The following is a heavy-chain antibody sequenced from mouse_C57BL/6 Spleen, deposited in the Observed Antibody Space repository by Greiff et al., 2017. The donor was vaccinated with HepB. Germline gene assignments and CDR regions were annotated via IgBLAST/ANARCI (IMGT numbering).Heavy chain of an antibody. J-gene: IGHJ3*01. V-gene: IGHV5-4*03. CDR2: ISDGGSYT. CDR3: ARGWDSAWFAY. Sequence: EVKLMESGGGLVKPGGSLKLSCAASGFTFSSYAMSWVRQTPEKRLEWVATISDGGSYTYYPDNVKGRFTISRDKAKNNLYLQMSHLKSEDTAMYYCARGWDSAWFAYWGQGTLVTVSA. D-gene: IGHD4-1*01. CDR1: GFTFSSYA.